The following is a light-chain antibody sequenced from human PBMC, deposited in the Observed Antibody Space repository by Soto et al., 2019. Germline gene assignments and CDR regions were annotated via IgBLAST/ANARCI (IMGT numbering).Light chain of an antibody. J-gene: IGLJ3*02. CDR2: GNS. Sequence: QLVLTQPPSVSGAPGQRVTISCTPSSSNIGAGYDVHWYQQLPGTDPKLLVYGNSNRPSGVPDRFSGSKSGTSASLAITGLQAEDEADYYCQSYDSSLSVFGGGTKLTVL. V-gene: IGLV1-40*01. CDR3: QSYDSSLSV. CDR1: SSNIGAGYD.